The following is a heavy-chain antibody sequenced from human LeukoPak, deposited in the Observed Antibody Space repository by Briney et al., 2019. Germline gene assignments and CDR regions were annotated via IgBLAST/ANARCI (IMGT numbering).Heavy chain of an antibody. Sequence: ASVKVSCTASGYTFTSYGISWVRQAPGQGLEWMGWISAYNGNTNYAQKLQGRVTMTTDTSTSTAYMELRSLRSDDTAVYYCARVSGSLIDSWFDPWGQGTLVTVSS. CDR3: ARVSGSLIDSWFDP. V-gene: IGHV1-18*01. CDR1: GYTFTSYG. CDR2: ISAYNGNT. J-gene: IGHJ5*02. D-gene: IGHD1-26*01.